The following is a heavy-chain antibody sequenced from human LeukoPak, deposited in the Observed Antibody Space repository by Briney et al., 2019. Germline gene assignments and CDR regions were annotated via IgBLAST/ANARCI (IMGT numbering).Heavy chain of an antibody. J-gene: IGHJ4*02. Sequence: GGSLRLSCAAPGFSFSSYGMHWVRQAPGKGLEWVAVISYDGSNKYYADSVKGRFTISRDNSKNTLYLQMNSLRAEDTAVYYCAKGATYYYDSSGYEIDYWGQGTLVTVSS. CDR2: ISYDGSNK. CDR3: AKGATYYYDSSGYEIDY. D-gene: IGHD3-22*01. V-gene: IGHV3-30*18. CDR1: GFSFSSYG.